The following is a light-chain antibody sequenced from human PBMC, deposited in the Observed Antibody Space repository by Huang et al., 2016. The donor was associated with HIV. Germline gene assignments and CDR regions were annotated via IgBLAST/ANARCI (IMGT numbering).Light chain of an antibody. V-gene: IGKV3-11*01. Sequence: ETVLTQSPATLSLSPGERATLSCRASQSVNSYLAWSQQKPGQTPRLLSDDASNRATGIPARFSGSGSGTDFTLTISSLEPEDFAVYYCQQRKYWPPITFGQGTRLEIK. CDR2: DAS. J-gene: IGKJ5*01. CDR1: QSVNSY. CDR3: QQRKYWPPIT.